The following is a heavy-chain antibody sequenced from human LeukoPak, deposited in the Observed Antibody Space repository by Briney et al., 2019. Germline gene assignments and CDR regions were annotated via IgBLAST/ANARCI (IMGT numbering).Heavy chain of an antibody. Sequence: PSETLSLTCAVSGGSISRSNWWTWVRQPPGKGLEWIGEIYHTGSVNYNPSLKSRVTISVDKSKNQFSLKLSSVIAADTAVYYCVRATFYYDKSGYRTFDYWGQGTLVTVSS. CDR3: VRATFYYDKSGYRTFDY. CDR1: GGSISRSNW. J-gene: IGHJ4*02. CDR2: IYHTGSV. V-gene: IGHV4-4*02. D-gene: IGHD3-22*01.